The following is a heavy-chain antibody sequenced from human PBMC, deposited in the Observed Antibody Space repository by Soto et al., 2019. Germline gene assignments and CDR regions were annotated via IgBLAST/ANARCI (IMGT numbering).Heavy chain of an antibody. CDR1: GGSFSGYY. D-gene: IGHD5-18*01. V-gene: IGHV4-34*01. Sequence: PSETLSLTCAVYGGSFSGYYWCWSRQPPGKGLEWIGEINHSGSTTYNPSLKSRVTISVDTAKNQFSLKLSSVTAADTAVYYCARTQCSYGVDYWGQGTLVTVSS. J-gene: IGHJ4*02. CDR2: INHSGST. CDR3: ARTQCSYGVDY.